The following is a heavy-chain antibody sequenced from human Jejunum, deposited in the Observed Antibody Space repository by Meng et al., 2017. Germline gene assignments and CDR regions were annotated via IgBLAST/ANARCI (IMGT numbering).Heavy chain of an antibody. V-gene: IGHV6-1*01. CDR1: GDSVSRNNAA. D-gene: IGHD1-26*01. Sequence: HLHQAGHGLVQPSHTPTLTCATSGDSVSRNNAAWNWIRQSPSRGLESLGKTYYRSKWYNDYAVSVKSRIPINPDTSKNQFSLQLNSVTPEDTAVYYCARAREGGWYFDLWGRGTLVTVSS. CDR2: TYYRSKWYN. J-gene: IGHJ2*01. CDR3: ARAREGGWYFDL.